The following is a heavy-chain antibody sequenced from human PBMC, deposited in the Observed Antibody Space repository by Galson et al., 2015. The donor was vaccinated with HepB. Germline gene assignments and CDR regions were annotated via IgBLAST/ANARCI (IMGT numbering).Heavy chain of an antibody. CDR2: IYPGDSDT. V-gene: IGHV5-51*01. CDR1: GYSFTSYW. J-gene: IGHJ4*02. D-gene: IGHD3-10*01. Sequence: QSGAEVKKPGESLKISCKGSGYSFTSYWIGWVRQMPGKGLEWMGIIYPGDSDTRYSPSFQGQVTISADKSISTAYLQWSSLKASDPAMYYCARPASSRFSGLGDYYFDYWGQGTLVTVSS. CDR3: ARPASSRFSGLGDYYFDY.